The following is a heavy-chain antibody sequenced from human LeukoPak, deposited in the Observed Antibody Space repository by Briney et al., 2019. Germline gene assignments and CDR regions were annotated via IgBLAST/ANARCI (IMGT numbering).Heavy chain of an antibody. D-gene: IGHD3-22*01. J-gene: IGHJ5*02. CDR1: GGSFSGYY. CDR3: ARDYYDSSGYENWFDP. CDR2: INHSGST. V-gene: IGHV4-34*01. Sequence: SETLSLTCAVYGGSFSGYYWSWIRQPPGKGLEWIGEINHSGSTNYNPSLESRVTISVDTSKNQFSLKLRSVTAVDTAVYYCARDYYDSSGYENWFDPWGQGTLVTVSS.